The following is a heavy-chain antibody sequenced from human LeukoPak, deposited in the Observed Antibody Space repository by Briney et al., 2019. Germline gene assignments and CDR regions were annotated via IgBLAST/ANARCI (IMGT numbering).Heavy chain of an antibody. V-gene: IGHV3-23*01. CDR2: ISGSGHNT. CDR1: GFTFSSYS. CDR3: AKPDGDYVGQLDAYI. J-gene: IGHJ3*02. D-gene: IGHD4-17*01. Sequence: GGSLRLSCAASGFTFSSYSMNWVRQAPGKGLEWVSAISGSGHNTYYADSVKGRFTISRDNSKNTLYLQMNSLRAEDTAVFYCAKPDGDYVGQLDAYIWGQGTMVTVSS.